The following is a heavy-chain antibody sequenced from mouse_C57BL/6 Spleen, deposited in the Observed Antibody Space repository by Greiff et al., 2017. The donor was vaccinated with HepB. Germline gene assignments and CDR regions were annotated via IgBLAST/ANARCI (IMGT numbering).Heavy chain of an antibody. CDR3: AREGVYYYGSSYYFDY. CDR1: GYTFTSYW. D-gene: IGHD1-1*01. J-gene: IGHJ2*01. CDR2: IYPSDSET. Sequence: QVQLQQPGAELVRPGSSVKLSCKASGYTFTSYWMDWVKQRPGQGLEWIGNIYPSDSETHYNQKFKDKATLTVDKSSSTAYMQLSSLTSEDSAVYYCAREGVYYYGSSYYFDYWGQGTTLTVSS. V-gene: IGHV1-61*01.